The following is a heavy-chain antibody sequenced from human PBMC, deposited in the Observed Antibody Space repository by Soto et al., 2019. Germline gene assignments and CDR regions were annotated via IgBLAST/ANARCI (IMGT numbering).Heavy chain of an antibody. CDR3: ARDGISNSFDY. V-gene: IGHV1-69*06. Sequence: QVQLVQSGAEVKKPGSSVKVSCKASGGSFSTYGISWVRQAPGQGLEWMGRIIPIFRSAHYTQKLQGRVTITADRSTSIVYMELSSLRSEDTAVYYCARDGISNSFDYWGQETLVTVSS. D-gene: IGHD3-3*02. CDR1: GGSFSTYG. CDR2: IIPIFRSA. J-gene: IGHJ4*02.